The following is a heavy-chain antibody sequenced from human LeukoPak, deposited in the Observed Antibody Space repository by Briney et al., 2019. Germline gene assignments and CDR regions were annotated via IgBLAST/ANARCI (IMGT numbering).Heavy chain of an antibody. D-gene: IGHD2/OR15-2a*01. CDR2: ISSGSSTI. CDR3: ARTSMRAFDI. Sequence: PGGSLRLSCAASGFTFSSNSMNWVRQAPGKGLEWVSYISSGSSTIYYANSVKGRFTISRDNDKNSLYVQMNSLRDEDTAVYYCARTSMRAFDIWGQWTMVTVSS. V-gene: IGHV3-48*02. J-gene: IGHJ3*02. CDR1: GFTFSSNS.